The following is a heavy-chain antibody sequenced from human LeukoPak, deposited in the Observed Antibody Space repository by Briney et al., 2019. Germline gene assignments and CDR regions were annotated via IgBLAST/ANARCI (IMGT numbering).Heavy chain of an antibody. CDR3: AKDAYRYYDSSDYYRPYYFDY. CDR1: GFTFTSYP. V-gene: IGHV3-23*01. D-gene: IGHD3-22*01. CDR2: VSGSAGRT. Sequence: PGGSLRLSCSASGFTFTSYPMTWVRQAPGKGLEWVSSVSGSAGRTYYADSVKGRFTISRGNSKNTLYLQMNSLRAEDTAVYYCAKDAYRYYDSSDYYRPYYFDYWGQGTRVTVSS. J-gene: IGHJ4*02.